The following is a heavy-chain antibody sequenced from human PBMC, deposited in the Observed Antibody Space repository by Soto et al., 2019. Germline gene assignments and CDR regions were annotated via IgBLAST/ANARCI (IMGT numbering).Heavy chain of an antibody. CDR1: GFTFSSYW. CDR3: ARDGYYDFWSGYFNSGGVDY. Sequence: GGSLRLSCAASGFTFSSYWTSWVRQAPGKGLEWVANIKQDGSEKYYVDSVKGRFTISRDNAKNSLYLQMNSLRAEDTAVYYCARDGYYDFWSGYFNSGGVDYWGQGTLVTVSS. D-gene: IGHD3-3*01. V-gene: IGHV3-7*01. CDR2: IKQDGSEK. J-gene: IGHJ4*02.